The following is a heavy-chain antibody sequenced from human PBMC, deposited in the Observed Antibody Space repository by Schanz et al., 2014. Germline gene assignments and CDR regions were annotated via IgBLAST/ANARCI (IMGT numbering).Heavy chain of an antibody. D-gene: IGHD6-6*01. Sequence: EVQLLESGGGLVQPGGSLRLSCAASGFTFSSNAMCWVRQAPGKGLEWVSTITSNGGGTYYADSVKGRFTISRDNAKNTLYLQMNSLRVEDTAEYYCAKNWKGHHITGRPGWSDGMDVWAKGPRSPSP. CDR2: ITSNGGGT. V-gene: IGHV3-23*01. CDR1: GFTFSSNA. J-gene: IGHJ6*02. CDR3: AKNWKGHHITGRPGWSDGMDV.